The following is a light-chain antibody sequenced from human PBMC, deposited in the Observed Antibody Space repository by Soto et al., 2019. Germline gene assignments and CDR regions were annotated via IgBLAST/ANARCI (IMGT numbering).Light chain of an antibody. CDR1: QSIGGF. V-gene: IGKV1-39*01. CDR2: AES. Sequence: DIQMTQSPSSLAVSVGGRVTITCRASQSIGGFVNWYQQKLGTAPKLRREAESSLQSGVKSMVSGRGEWKDCTLTSSSLQPEDVATYYCQQSYSTPLTFGGGNKVDI. J-gene: IGKJ4*01. CDR3: QQSYSTPLT.